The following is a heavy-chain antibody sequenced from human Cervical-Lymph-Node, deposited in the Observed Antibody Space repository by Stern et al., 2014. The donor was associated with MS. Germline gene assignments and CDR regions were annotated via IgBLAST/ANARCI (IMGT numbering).Heavy chain of an antibody. CDR3: ARGHGVVFQYHFDY. D-gene: IGHD3-3*01. J-gene: IGHJ4*02. V-gene: IGHV3-9*01. CDR1: GFTFDDHA. CDR2: VNWNSGNI. Sequence: EVQLEESGGGLVQPGRSLRLSCAASGFTFDDHAMHWVRQVPGKGLEWVSGVNWNSGNIDYADSVKGRFTISRDNAKSSLYLQMSSLRAEDTALYYCARGHGVVFQYHFDYWGQGTLVTVSS.